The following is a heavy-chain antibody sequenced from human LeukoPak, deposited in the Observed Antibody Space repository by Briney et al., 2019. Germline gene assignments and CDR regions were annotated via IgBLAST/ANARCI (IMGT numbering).Heavy chain of an antibody. CDR2: IRYDGSNK. D-gene: IGHD3-10*01. CDR1: GFTFSSYW. J-gene: IGHJ6*03. Sequence: GGSLRLSCAASGFTFSSYWMHWVRQAPGKGLEWVAFIRYDGSNKYYADSVKGRFTISRDNSKNTLYLQMNSLRAEDTAVYYCAKRPITMVRGVIPYYMDVWGKGTTVTISS. CDR3: AKRPITMVRGVIPYYMDV. V-gene: IGHV3-30*02.